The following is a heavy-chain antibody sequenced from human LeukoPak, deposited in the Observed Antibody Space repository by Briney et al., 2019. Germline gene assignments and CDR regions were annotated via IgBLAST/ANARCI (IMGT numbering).Heavy chain of an antibody. CDR1: GFTFSSYG. CDR3: AIEGYYYDSSGYYYFDY. V-gene: IGHV3-30*03. D-gene: IGHD3-22*01. Sequence: GGSLRLSCAASGFTFSSYGMHWVRQAPGKGLEWVAVISYDGSNKYYADSVKGRFTISRDNSKNTLYLQMNSLRAEDTAVYYCAIEGYYYDSSGYYYFDYWGQGTLVTVSS. J-gene: IGHJ4*02. CDR2: ISYDGSNK.